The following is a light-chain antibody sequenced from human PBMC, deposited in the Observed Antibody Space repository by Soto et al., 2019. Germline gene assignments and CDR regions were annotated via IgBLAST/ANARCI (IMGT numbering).Light chain of an antibody. J-gene: IGKJ4*01. CDR2: WAS. Sequence: DIVMTQSPDSLAVSLGERATINCKSSQSVLYSLNNKNYLSWYQQKPGQPPKLLIFWASTRESGVPDRFSGSGSGTDFTLTINNLQDEDVAVYYCQQYYSSPLTFGGGTKVEVK. CDR1: QSVLYSLNNKNY. CDR3: QQYYSSPLT. V-gene: IGKV4-1*01.